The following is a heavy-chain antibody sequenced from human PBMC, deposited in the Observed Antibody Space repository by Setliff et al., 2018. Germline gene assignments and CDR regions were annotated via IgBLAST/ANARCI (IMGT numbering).Heavy chain of an antibody. CDR1: GGSISSGHYY. CDR2: IYPSGGT. Sequence: SETLSLTCTVSGGSISSGHYYWNWIRQPAGKGLEWIGRIYPSGGTNYNPSLKSRVTISVDTSKNHFSLKLRSATAADPAVYYCARLSWDGLRYHGLDVWGQGTTVTVSS. J-gene: IGHJ6*02. CDR3: ARLSWDGLRYHGLDV. V-gene: IGHV4-61*02. D-gene: IGHD3-10*01.